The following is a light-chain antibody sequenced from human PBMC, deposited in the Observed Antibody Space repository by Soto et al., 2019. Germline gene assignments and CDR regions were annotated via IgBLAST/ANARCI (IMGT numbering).Light chain of an antibody. V-gene: IGKV1-5*03. J-gene: IGKJ1*01. Sequence: DIQMTQSPSTLSASVGDRVTITCRASQNIDRWLAWYQQKPGKAPNLLIYGASNLESGVPSRFSGSGSGTEFTLTIRSLRPDDFATYYCQQYNSYPWTFGQGTKVEIK. CDR1: QNIDRW. CDR3: QQYNSYPWT. CDR2: GAS.